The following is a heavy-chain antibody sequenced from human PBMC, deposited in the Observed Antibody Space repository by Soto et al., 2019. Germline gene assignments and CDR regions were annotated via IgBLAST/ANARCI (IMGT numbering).Heavy chain of an antibody. CDR2: IYYSGST. Sequence: SETLSLTCTVSGGSISSGDYYWSWIRQPPGKGLEWIGYIYYSGSTYYNPSLKSRVTISVDTSKNQFSLNLSSVTAADTAVYYCARYKIGTTVTTRPLPDYYYYYGMDVWGQGTTVT. CDR1: GGSISSGDYY. J-gene: IGHJ6*02. V-gene: IGHV4-30-4*01. D-gene: IGHD4-4*01. CDR3: ARYKIGTTVTTRPLPDYYYYYGMDV.